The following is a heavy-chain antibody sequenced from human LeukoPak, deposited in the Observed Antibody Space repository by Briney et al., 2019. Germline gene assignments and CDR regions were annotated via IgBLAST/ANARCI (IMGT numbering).Heavy chain of an antibody. CDR3: ATLGDQIDY. V-gene: IGHV1-46*01. Sequence: GASVKVSCKASGYTFTSYGISWVRQAPGQGLEWMGIINPSGGSTSYAQKFQGRVTMTRDMSTSTVYMELSSLRSEDTAVYYCATLGDQIDYWGQGTLVTVSS. CDR1: GYTFTSYG. J-gene: IGHJ4*02. D-gene: IGHD4-17*01. CDR2: INPSGGST.